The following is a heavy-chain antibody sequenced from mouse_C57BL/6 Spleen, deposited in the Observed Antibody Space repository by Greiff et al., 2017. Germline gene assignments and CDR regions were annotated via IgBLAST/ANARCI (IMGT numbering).Heavy chain of an antibody. Sequence: EVQLVESGEGLVKPGGSLKLSCAASGFTFSSYAMSWVRQTPEKRLEWVAYISSGGDYIYYADTVKGRFTISRDNARNTLYLQMSSLKSEDTAMYYCTRDRTYYDYDWFACWGQGTLVTVAA. CDR2: ISSGGDYI. J-gene: IGHJ3*01. V-gene: IGHV5-9-1*02. D-gene: IGHD2-4*01. CDR1: GFTFSSYA. CDR3: TRDRTYYDYDWFAC.